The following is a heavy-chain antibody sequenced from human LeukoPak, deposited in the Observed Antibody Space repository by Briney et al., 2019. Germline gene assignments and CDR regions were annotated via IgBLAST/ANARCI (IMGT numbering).Heavy chain of an antibody. Sequence: GGSLRLSCAASGFTLSRSWMAWVRQAPGKGLEWVANIKEDGSEKYYVDSVKGRFTISRDNAKNSLYLQMNSLRAEDTALYYCAKEESYGYLPFDYWGQGTLVTVSS. CDR2: IKEDGSEK. CDR3: AKEESYGYLPFDY. CDR1: GFTLSRSW. D-gene: IGHD5-18*01. V-gene: IGHV3-7*03. J-gene: IGHJ4*02.